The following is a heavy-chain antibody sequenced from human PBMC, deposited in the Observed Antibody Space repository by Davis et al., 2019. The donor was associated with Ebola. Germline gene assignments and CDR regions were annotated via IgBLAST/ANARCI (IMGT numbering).Heavy chain of an antibody. CDR3: ARDYEWLVLDY. Sequence: GGSLRPSCPPSGFTPSSYGMHWVRQVPGKGLEWVAVIWYDGSNKYYADSVKGRFTISRDNSKNTLYLQMNSLRAEDTAVYYCARDYEWLVLDYWGQGTLVTVSS. V-gene: IGHV3-33*01. D-gene: IGHD6-19*01. CDR1: GFTPSSYG. CDR2: IWYDGSNK. J-gene: IGHJ4*02.